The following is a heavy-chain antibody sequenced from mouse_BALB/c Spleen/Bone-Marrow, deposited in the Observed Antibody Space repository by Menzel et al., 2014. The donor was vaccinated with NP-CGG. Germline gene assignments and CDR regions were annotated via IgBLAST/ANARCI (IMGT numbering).Heavy chain of an antibody. CDR1: GFTFSSYA. CDR2: ISSGGSYT. CDR3: ARPRFAY. V-gene: IGHV5-9-3*01. J-gene: IGHJ3*01. Sequence: EVQRVESGGGLVKPGGSLKLSCAASGFTFSSYAMSWVRQTPEKRLEWVATISSGGSYTYYPDSVKGRFTISRDNAKNTLYPQMSSLRSEDTAMYYCARPRFAYWGQGTLVTVSA.